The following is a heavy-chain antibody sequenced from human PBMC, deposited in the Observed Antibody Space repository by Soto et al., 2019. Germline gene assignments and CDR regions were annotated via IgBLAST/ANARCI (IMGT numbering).Heavy chain of an antibody. CDR2: IHSSGST. CDR1: DGSVNSGNYY. J-gene: IGHJ4*02. D-gene: IGHD6-13*01. V-gene: IGHV4-61*01. CDR3: ARDALALLDS. Sequence: PSETLSLTCSVSDGSVNSGNYYWTWIRQPPGKGLEWIGYIHSSGSTPYSPSLKSRVIISVDTSMNQFSLKVNSLTAADTAVYYCARDALALLDSWGQGTLVTVSS.